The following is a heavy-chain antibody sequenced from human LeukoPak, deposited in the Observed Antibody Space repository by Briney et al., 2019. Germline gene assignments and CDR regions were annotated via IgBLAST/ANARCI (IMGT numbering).Heavy chain of an antibody. V-gene: IGHV3-53*01. CDR3: AREVISIPSYFDS. D-gene: IGHD2-21*01. J-gene: IGHJ4*02. CDR1: GFTVSNNF. CDR2: IHSGGTT. Sequence: HSGGSLRLSCAASGFTVSNNFMSWVRQAPGKGLEWVSVIHSGGTTYYADSVKGRFTISRDNSRNTLYLQMNSLRAEDTAVYYCAREVISIPSYFDSWGQGTLVTVSS.